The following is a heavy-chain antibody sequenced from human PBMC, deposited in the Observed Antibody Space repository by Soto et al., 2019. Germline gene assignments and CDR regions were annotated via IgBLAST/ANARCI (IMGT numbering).Heavy chain of an antibody. CDR1: GGSISSSSYY. D-gene: IGHD3-10*01. J-gene: IGHJ6*02. Sequence: SETLSLTCIVSGGSISSSSYYWGWIRQPPGKGLEWIGSIYYSGSTYYNPSLKSRVTISVDTSKNQFSLRLSSVTAADTAVYYCARRGFIAVVRDFYYGMDVWGQGTTVT. V-gene: IGHV4-39*01. CDR2: IYYSGST. CDR3: ARRGFIAVVRDFYYGMDV.